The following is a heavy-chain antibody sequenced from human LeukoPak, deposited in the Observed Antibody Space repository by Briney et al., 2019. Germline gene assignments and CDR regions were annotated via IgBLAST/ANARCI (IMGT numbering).Heavy chain of an antibody. CDR1: GFTFSSYG. CDR3: ARFTPEHSS. CDR2: IWYDGSNK. J-gene: IGHJ4*02. Sequence: PGRSVRLSCAASGFTFSSYGMHWVRQAPGKGLEWVAVIWYDGSNKYYADSVKGRFTISRDNSKNTLYLQMNSLRAEDTAVYYCARFTPEHSSWGQGALVTVSS. V-gene: IGHV3-33*01. D-gene: IGHD3-22*01.